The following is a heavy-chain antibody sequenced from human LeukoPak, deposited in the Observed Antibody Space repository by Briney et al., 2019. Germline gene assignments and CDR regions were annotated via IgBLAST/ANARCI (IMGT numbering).Heavy chain of an antibody. Sequence: GGSLRLSCAASGFTFSDYYMNWIRQAPGKGLEWVAFIRYDGSNKYYADSVKGRFTISRDNTKNTLYLQMNSLRAEDTAVYYCAKDRITIFGVVIPFDYWGQGTLVTVSS. CDR2: IRYDGSNK. CDR3: AKDRITIFGVVIPFDY. D-gene: IGHD3-3*01. J-gene: IGHJ4*02. CDR1: GFTFSDYY. V-gene: IGHV3-30*02.